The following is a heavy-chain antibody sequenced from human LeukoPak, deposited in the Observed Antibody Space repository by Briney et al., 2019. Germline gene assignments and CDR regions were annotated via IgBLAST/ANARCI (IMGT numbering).Heavy chain of an antibody. D-gene: IGHD1-26*01. J-gene: IGHJ3*02. CDR3: ASPVGATTVRAFDI. V-gene: IGHV3-72*01. CDR1: GFIFSDHY. CDR2: TRNEANIYTT. Sequence: GGSLRLSCAASGFIFSDHYMDWVRQAPGKWLEWVGRTRNEANIYTTKYAASVKGRFTISRDDSKNSLYLQMNSLKTEDTAVYYCASPVGATTVRAFDIWGQGTMVTVSS.